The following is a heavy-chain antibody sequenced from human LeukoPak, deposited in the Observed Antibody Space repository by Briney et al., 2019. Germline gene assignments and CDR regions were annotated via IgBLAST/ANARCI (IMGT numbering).Heavy chain of an antibody. CDR3: ANWDGSYSSGWYDY. Sequence: GGSLRLSCAASGFIFSPYAMSWVRQAPGKGLEWVSHISSSGGSIYYADSVKGRFTISRDNSRSTLYLQMNSLRTEDMALYYCANWDGSYSSGWYDYWGQGTLVTVSS. J-gene: IGHJ4*02. V-gene: IGHV3-23*01. D-gene: IGHD6-19*01. CDR1: GFIFSPYA. CDR2: ISSSGGSI.